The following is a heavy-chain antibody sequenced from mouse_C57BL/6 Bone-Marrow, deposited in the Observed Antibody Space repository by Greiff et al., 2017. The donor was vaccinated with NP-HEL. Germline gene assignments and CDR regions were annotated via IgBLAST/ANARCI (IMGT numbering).Heavy chain of an antibody. CDR3: AREGGVYSNYPAWFAY. D-gene: IGHD2-5*01. J-gene: IGHJ3*01. V-gene: IGHV5-4*01. Sequence: EVQLVESGGGLVKPGGSLKLSCAASGFTFSSYAMSWVRQTPEKRLEWVATISDGGSYTYYPDNVKGRFTISRDNAKNNLYLQMSHLKSEDTAMYYCAREGGVYSNYPAWFAYWGQGTLVTVSA. CDR1: GFTFSSYA. CDR2: ISDGGSYT.